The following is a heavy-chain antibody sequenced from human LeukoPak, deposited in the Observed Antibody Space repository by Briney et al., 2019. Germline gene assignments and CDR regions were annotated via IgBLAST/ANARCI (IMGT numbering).Heavy chain of an antibody. V-gene: IGHV3-48*03. D-gene: IGHD3-22*01. CDR2: ISSSGSTI. J-gene: IGHJ4*02. Sequence: GGSLRLSCAASGFTFSSYEMNWVRQAPGKGLEGVSYISSSGSTIYYADSVKGRFTISRDNAKNSLYLQMSSLRAEDTAVYYCAREDSSGYKPFDYWGQGTLVTVPS. CDR1: GFTFSSYE. CDR3: AREDSSGYKPFDY.